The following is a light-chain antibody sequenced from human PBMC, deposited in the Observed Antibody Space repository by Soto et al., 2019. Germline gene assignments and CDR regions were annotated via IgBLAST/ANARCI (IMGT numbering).Light chain of an antibody. Sequence: QSALTQPASVPGSPGPLITISCTGTSSDVGGYNYVSWYQHHPRKAPKLMIYDVSNRPSGVSNRFSGSKSGNTASLTISGLQAEDEDYYYGSSYTSSSSVVFGGGTKLTVL. J-gene: IGLJ2*01. V-gene: IGLV2-14*03. CDR1: SSDVGGYNY. CDR2: DVS. CDR3: SSYTSSSSVV.